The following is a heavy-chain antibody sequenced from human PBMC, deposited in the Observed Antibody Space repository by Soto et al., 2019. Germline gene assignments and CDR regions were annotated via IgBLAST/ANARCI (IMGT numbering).Heavy chain of an antibody. D-gene: IGHD5-18*01. CDR3: ERGGDTGMGLDY. CDR1: GFTFSSYG. Sequence: QVQLVESGGGVVQPGRSLRLSCAASGFTFSSYGMHWVRQAPGKGLEWVAVIWYDGSNKYYADSVKGRFTISRDNCKQTRDLQMNSLGAEDTAVYDCERGGDTGMGLDYWGQGTLVTVSS. CDR2: IWYDGSNK. V-gene: IGHV3-33*01. J-gene: IGHJ4*02.